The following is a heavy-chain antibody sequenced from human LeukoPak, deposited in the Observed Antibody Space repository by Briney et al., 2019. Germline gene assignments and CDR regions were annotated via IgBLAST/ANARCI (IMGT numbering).Heavy chain of an antibody. Sequence: SETLSLTCTVSGGSISSYYWSWIRQPPGKGLEWIGYIYYSGSTNYNPTLKSRVTISVDTSKKQFSLKLSSVTAADTAVYYCARAPNDYGDYLTNYFDYGGQGTLVTVSS. D-gene: IGHD4-17*01. CDR3: ARAPNDYGDYLTNYFDY. V-gene: IGHV4-59*01. J-gene: IGHJ4*02. CDR1: GGSISSYY. CDR2: IYYSGST.